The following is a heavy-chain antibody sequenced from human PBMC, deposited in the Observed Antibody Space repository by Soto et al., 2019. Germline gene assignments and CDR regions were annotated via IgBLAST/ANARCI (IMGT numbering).Heavy chain of an antibody. Sequence: QVQLVQYGAEVKKPGSSVKVSCKASGGTFSSYAISWVRQSHGQGLEWLGGIMPLFGIANYAQKFQGRVTINPDKSTRTAYMELSSPRYEDTAVYYCARDANPRCSDDFWSGYSLSSYYYGMDISGQGTTLTASS. CDR3: ARDANPRCSDDFWSGYSLSSYYYGMDI. CDR1: GGTFSSYA. V-gene: IGHV1-69*17. CDR2: IMPLFGIA. J-gene: IGHJ6*02. D-gene: IGHD3-3*01.